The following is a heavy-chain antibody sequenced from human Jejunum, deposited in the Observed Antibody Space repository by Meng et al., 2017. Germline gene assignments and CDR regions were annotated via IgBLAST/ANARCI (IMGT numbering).Heavy chain of an antibody. CDR2: ISVNGKI. Sequence: QVPLRESGPGLVKPSGTLSLTCAVSIESLSRISWLSWVRQPPGKGLEWIAEISVNGKINYNPSLKSRVTISVDKSDNQVSLRLTSVTAADTAVYYCVRNFDYWGQGVLVTVSS. CDR3: VRNFDY. V-gene: IGHV4-4*02. J-gene: IGHJ4*02. CDR1: IESLSRISW.